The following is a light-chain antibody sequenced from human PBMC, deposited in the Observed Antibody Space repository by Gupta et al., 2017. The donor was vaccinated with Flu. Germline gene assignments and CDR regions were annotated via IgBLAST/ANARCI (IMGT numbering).Light chain of an antibody. CDR3: GTWDSSLSAGV. CDR2: ENN. Sequence: QSVLTQPPSVSAAPGQKVTNSGAGSSSNIGNNYVAWYQQLPGTAPKLLIYENNKRPSGIPDRFSGSKSGTSATLGITGLQTGDEADYYCGTWDSSLSAGVFGGGTKLTVL. CDR1: SSNIGNNY. J-gene: IGLJ2*01. V-gene: IGLV1-51*02.